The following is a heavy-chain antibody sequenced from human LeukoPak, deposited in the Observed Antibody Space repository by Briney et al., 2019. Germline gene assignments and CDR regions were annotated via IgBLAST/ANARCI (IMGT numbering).Heavy chain of an antibody. CDR3: AGVVPAARRSYYFDY. CDR1: GFTFSSYA. Sequence: PGGSLRLSCAASGFTFSSYAMSWVRQAPGKGLEWVSAISGSGGSTYYADSVKGRFTISRDNSKSTLYLQMNSLRAEDTAVYYCAGVVPAARRSYYFDYWGQGTLVTVSS. J-gene: IGHJ4*02. V-gene: IGHV3-23*01. D-gene: IGHD2-2*01. CDR2: ISGSGGST.